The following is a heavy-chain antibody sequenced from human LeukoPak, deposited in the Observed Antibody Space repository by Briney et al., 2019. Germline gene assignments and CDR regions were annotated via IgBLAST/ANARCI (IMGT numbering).Heavy chain of an antibody. Sequence: SETLSLTCTVSGGSISSYYWGWIRQPPGKGLEWIGYIYYSGSTNYNPSLKSRVTISVDTSKNQFSLKLSSVTAADTAVYYCARFRNYDFWSGYPTYYYYGMDVWGQGTTVTVSS. V-gene: IGHV4-59*01. D-gene: IGHD3-3*01. J-gene: IGHJ6*02. CDR2: IYYSGST. CDR3: ARFRNYDFWSGYPTYYYYGMDV. CDR1: GGSISSYY.